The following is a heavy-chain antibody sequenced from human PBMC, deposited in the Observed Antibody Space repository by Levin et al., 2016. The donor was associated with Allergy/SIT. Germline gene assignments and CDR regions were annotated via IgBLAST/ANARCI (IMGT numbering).Heavy chain of an antibody. CDR1: GGSISSSSYY. D-gene: IGHD3-9*01. CDR2: IYYSGST. Sequence: SETLSLTCTVSGGSISSSSYYWGWIRQPPGKGLEWIGSIYYSGSTYYNPSLKSRVTISVDTSKNQFSLKLSSVTAADTAVYYCARPSPILTLEGYFDLWGRGTLVTVSS. CDR3: ARPSPILTLEGYFDL. V-gene: IGHV4-39*01. J-gene: IGHJ2*01.